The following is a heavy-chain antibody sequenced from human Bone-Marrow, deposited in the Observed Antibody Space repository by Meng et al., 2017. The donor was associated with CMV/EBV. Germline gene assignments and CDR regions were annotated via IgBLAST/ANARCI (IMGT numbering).Heavy chain of an antibody. CDR1: GGTFSSCT. Sequence: SVKVSCKASGGTFSSCTITWVRQAPGQGLEWMGRIIPLFGMTTYAQKFQGRVTITADKSTSTAYMELSSLRSEDTAVYYCAVDTVVIPDPIRNWGQGSLVTVSS. CDR2: IIPLFGMT. J-gene: IGHJ4*02. CDR3: AVDTVVIPDPIRN. D-gene: IGHD2-2*01. V-gene: IGHV1-69*02.